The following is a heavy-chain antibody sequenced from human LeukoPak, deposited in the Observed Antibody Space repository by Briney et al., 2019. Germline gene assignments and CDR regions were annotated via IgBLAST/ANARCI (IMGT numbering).Heavy chain of an antibody. Sequence: GGSLRLSCAASGFSFNTYAMSWVRQAPGKGLEWVSAISGSGGGTYYADSVKGRFTISRDNSKNTLYLQMNSLRAEDTAVYYCARGYFSYSTTGKDYYYMDVWGKGTTVTVSS. CDR2: ISGSGGGT. J-gene: IGHJ6*03. D-gene: IGHD2-2*01. CDR1: GFSFNTYA. V-gene: IGHV3-23*01. CDR3: ARGYFSYSTTGKDYYYMDV.